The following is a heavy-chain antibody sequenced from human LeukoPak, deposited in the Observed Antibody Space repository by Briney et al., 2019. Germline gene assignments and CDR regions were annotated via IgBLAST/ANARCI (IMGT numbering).Heavy chain of an antibody. V-gene: IGHV4-59*08. J-gene: IGHJ6*02. CDR2: IYYSGST. CDR3: ARKTGYYYGVDV. CDR1: GSSISSYY. Sequence: SETLSLTCTVSGSSISSYYWIWIRQPPGKGLEWIGDIYYSGSTNYNPSLKSRVTISVDTSKNQFSLKLSSVTAADTAVYYCARKTGYYYGVDVWGQGTTVTVSS.